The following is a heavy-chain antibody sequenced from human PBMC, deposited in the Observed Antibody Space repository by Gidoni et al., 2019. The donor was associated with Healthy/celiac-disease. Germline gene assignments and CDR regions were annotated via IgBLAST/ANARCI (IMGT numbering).Heavy chain of an antibody. CDR3: ARDLTVVIFGVVTPYGMDV. CDR2: IYSGGST. V-gene: IGHV3-66*01. CDR1: GFTVSSNY. D-gene: IGHD3-3*01. Sequence: EVQLVESGGGLVQPGGSLTLSCAASGFTVSSNYMSWVRQAPGKGLEWVSVIYSGGSTYYADSVKGRFTISRDNSKNTLYLQMNSLRAEDTAVYYCARDLTVVIFGVVTPYGMDVWGQGTTVTVSS. J-gene: IGHJ6*02.